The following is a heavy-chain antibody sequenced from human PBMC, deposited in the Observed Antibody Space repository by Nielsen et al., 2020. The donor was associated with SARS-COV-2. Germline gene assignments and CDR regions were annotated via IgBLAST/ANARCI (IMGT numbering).Heavy chain of an antibody. CDR3: AKIGDYDSCGYTDY. CDR1: GFTFDDYA. V-gene: IGHV3-9*01. D-gene: IGHD3-22*01. CDR2: ISWNSGSI. J-gene: IGHJ4*02. Sequence: SLKISCAASGFTFDDYAIHWVRQAPGKGLEWVSGISWNSGSIGYADSVKGRFTISRDNAKNSLYLQMNSLRAEDTALYYCAKIGDYDSCGYTDYWGQGTLVTVSS.